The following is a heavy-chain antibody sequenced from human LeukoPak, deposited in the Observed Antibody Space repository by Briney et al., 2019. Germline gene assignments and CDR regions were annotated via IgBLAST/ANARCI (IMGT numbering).Heavy chain of an antibody. V-gene: IGHV4-59*01. CDR2: VASSGTS. CDR3: ARVVRGVVTSNWFDP. CDR1: GDSLNTYY. D-gene: IGHD2-21*02. J-gene: IGHJ5*02. Sequence: SETLSLTCTVSGDSLNTYYWSWIRQTPGKELEWIGFVASSGTSNYNPSLKSRGSISIDTTKKQFSLALTSVTPADTAVYYCARVVRGVVTSNWFDPWGQGTLVSVSS.